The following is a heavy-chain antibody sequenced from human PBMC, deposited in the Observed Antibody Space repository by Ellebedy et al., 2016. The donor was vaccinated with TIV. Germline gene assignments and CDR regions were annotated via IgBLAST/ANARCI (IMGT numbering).Heavy chain of an antibody. CDR3: ARLPVTTSEYFQY. D-gene: IGHD4-17*01. V-gene: IGHV5-10-1*01. CDR1: GYSFTTYW. Sequence: KVSCKGSGYSFTTYWISWVRQMPGKGLEWMGRINPSDSDTSYSPSSQGHVTISADKSINTAYLEWSSLKASDSAMYYCARLPVTTSEYFQYWGQGTLVTVSS. J-gene: IGHJ1*01. CDR2: INPSDSDT.